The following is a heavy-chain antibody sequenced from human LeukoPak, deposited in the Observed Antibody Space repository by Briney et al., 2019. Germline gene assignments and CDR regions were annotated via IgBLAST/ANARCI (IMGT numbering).Heavy chain of an antibody. D-gene: IGHD3-22*01. CDR3: ARVFDDSSGYGY. Sequence: ASVKVSCKASGGTLSSYAISWVRQAPGQGLECMGRIIPILGIANYAQKFQGRVTITADKSTSTAYMELSSLRSEDTVVYYCARVFDDSSGYGYWGQGTLVTVSS. CDR2: IIPILGIA. CDR1: GGTLSSYA. V-gene: IGHV1-69*04. J-gene: IGHJ4*02.